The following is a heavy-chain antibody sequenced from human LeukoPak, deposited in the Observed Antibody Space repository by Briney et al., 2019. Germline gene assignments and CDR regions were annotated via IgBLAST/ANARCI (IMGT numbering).Heavy chain of an antibody. D-gene: IGHD2-21*02. Sequence: GGSLRLSCAASGFSFEDYGMGWVRQAPGKGLEWVSGINWNGGSTGYGDSVKGRFTISRDNAKNCLYLQMNSLRAEDTALYYCARDRESCGGDCYSSNDAFDIWGQGTKVTVSS. J-gene: IGHJ3*02. CDR3: ARDRESCGGDCYSSNDAFDI. V-gene: IGHV3-20*04. CDR2: INWNGGST. CDR1: GFSFEDYG.